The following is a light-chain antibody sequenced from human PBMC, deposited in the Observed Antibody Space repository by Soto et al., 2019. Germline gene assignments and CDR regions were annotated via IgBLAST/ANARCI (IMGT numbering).Light chain of an antibody. CDR1: QSVSSGC. V-gene: IGKV3-20*01. CDR3: QQYGISPRT. Sequence: EIVLTQSPGTLSLSPGERATLSCRASQSVSSGCLAWFQQKPGQAPRLLIYGASSRATGIPDRFSGSGSGTDFTITISRLEPEDFAVYYCQQYGISPRTVGQGTRLDIK. J-gene: IGKJ1*01. CDR2: GAS.